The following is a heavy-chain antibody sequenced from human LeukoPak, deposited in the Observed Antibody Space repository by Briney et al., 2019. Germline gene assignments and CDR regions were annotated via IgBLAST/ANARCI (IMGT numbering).Heavy chain of an antibody. CDR2: IRSKAYGGTT. Sequence: GGSLRLSCTASGFTFGDYAMSWVRQAPGKGLEWVGFIRSKAYGGTTEYAASVKGRFTISRGDSKSIAYLQMNSLKTEDTAVYYCTRVRYFDWLLNGGAFDIWGQGTMVTVSS. D-gene: IGHD3-9*01. J-gene: IGHJ3*02. CDR3: TRVRYFDWLLNGGAFDI. V-gene: IGHV3-49*04. CDR1: GFTFGDYA.